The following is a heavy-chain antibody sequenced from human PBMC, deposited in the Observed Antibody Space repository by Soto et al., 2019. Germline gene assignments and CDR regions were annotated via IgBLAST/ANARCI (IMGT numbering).Heavy chain of an antibody. CDR2: INHVGSA. D-gene: IGHD2-2*02. Sequence: SETLSLTCAVYGGSFSGYYWSWVRQPPGKGMEWIGEINHVGSARYNPSLKSRVTISVDTSKDHFSLRLSSVTAAGTAVYSCARGYCSTTTCYTEALEIWGQGTMVT. J-gene: IGHJ3*02. CDR3: ARGYCSTTTCYTEALEI. CDR1: GGSFSGYY. V-gene: IGHV4-34*01.